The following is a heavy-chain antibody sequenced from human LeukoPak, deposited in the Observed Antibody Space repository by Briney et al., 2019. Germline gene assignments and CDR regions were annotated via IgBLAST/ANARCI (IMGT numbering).Heavy chain of an antibody. V-gene: IGHV1-8*01. CDR2: MNPHSGDT. Sequence: VASVKVSCKASGYSFSNYDINWVRLRQATGQGPEWMGWMNPHSGDTGSPQRFRGRVSMTWDTSISTAYLELSGLTSDDTAVYYCARGPDTSSWTAEYFQHWGQGTLVTVSS. J-gene: IGHJ1*01. D-gene: IGHD6-13*01. CDR3: ARGPDTSSWTAEYFQH. CDR1: GYSFSNYD.